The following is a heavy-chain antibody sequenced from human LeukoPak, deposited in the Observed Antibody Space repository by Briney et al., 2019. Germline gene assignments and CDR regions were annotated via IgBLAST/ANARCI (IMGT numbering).Heavy chain of an antibody. CDR1: GFTFSSYA. D-gene: IGHD4-23*01. V-gene: IGHV3-30-3*01. CDR2: ISYDGSNN. J-gene: IGHJ4*02. CDR3: ARGSGGNFYFDY. Sequence: PGGSLRLSCAASGFTFSSYAMHWVRQAPGKGLEWVAVISYDGSNNYYADSVKGRFTISRDNSKNTLYLQMNSLRAEDTAVYYCARGSGGNFYFDYWGQGTLVTVSS.